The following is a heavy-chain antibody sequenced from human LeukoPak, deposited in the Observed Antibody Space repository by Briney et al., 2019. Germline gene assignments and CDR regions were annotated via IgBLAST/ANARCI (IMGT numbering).Heavy chain of an antibody. CDR2: TRNKANSYIT. CDR1: GFTFSDHF. Sequence: GGSLRLSCAASGFTFSDHFLDWVRQAPGKGLEWVGRTRNKANSYITEYAASVKGRFTISRDDSKNSLYLQMSSLKTDDTAMYYCASIRRICGYWGQGTLVTVSS. V-gene: IGHV3-72*01. D-gene: IGHD2-15*01. CDR3: ASIRRICGY. J-gene: IGHJ4*02.